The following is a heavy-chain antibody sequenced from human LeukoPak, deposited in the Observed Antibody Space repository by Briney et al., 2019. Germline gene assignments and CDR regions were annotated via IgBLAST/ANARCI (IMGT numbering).Heavy chain of an antibody. CDR1: GFTFSDYY. J-gene: IGHJ4*02. D-gene: IGHD6-6*01. Sequence: GGSPRLSCAASGFTFSDYYMSWIRQAPGKGLEWISYISSNSDYTNYADSVKGRFTISRDNAKNSLHLQINSLRADDTAFYYCARGKFSNIYYGQGTLVTVSS. CDR2: ISSNSDYT. V-gene: IGHV3-11*05. CDR3: ARGKFSNIY.